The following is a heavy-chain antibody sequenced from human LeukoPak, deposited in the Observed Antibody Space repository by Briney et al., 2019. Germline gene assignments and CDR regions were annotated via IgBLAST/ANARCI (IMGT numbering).Heavy chain of an antibody. V-gene: IGHV1-69*05. J-gene: IGHJ4*02. Sequence: SVKVSCKASGGTFITYAINWVRQAPGQGLEWMGGIIPIFGTANYAQKFQGRVTVTTDDSTSTAFMELSSLRSEDTAVYYCATYMLRDNWNVHTFDSWGQGTLVTVSS. CDR1: GGTFITYA. CDR2: IIPIFGTA. D-gene: IGHD1-1*01. CDR3: ATYMLRDNWNVHTFDS.